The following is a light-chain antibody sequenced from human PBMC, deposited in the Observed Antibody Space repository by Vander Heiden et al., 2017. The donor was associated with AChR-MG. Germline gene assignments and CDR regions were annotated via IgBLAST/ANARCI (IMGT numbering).Light chain of an antibody. CDR3: QQYDSSPRT. CDR2: GAS. CDR1: QSVSSSY. J-gene: IGKJ1*01. Sequence: EIVLTQSPGTLSLSPGERATLSCRASQSVSSSYLAWYQQKPGQAPRLLIYGASSRDTGIPDRFSGSGSGTDFTLTISRLEPEDFAVYYCQQYDSSPRTFGPGTKVEIK. V-gene: IGKV3-20*01.